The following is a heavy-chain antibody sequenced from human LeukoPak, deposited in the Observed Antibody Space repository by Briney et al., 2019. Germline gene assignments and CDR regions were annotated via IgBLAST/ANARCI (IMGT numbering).Heavy chain of an antibody. Sequence: ASVKVSCKASGYTFTSYYMHWVRQAPGQGLEWMGIINPSGGSTSYAQKFQGRVTMTRDMSTSTVYMELSSLRSEDTAVYYCARDRDSQIWFGELLGNDAFDIWGQGTMVTVSS. CDR3: ARDRDSQIWFGELLGNDAFDI. V-gene: IGHV1-46*01. CDR1: GYTFTSYY. D-gene: IGHD3-10*01. J-gene: IGHJ3*02. CDR2: INPSGGST.